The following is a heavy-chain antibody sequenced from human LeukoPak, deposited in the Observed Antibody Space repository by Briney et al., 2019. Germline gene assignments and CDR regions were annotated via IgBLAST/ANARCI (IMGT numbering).Heavy chain of an antibody. D-gene: IGHD2-2*01. CDR1: GGSISSYY. J-gene: IGHJ6*02. Sequence: SETLSLTCTVSGGSISSYYWGWIRQPPGKGLECIGYIYYSASPYYNPSLKSRVTISVDTSKNQFSLKLSSVTAADTAVYYCARDIVVVPAARLYYYYGMDVWGQGTTVTVSS. CDR3: ARDIVVVPAARLYYYYGMDV. CDR2: IYYSASP. V-gene: IGHV4-59*12.